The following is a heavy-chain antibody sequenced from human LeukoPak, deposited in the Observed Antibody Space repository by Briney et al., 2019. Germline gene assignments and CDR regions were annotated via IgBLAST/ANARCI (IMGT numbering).Heavy chain of an antibody. V-gene: IGHV1-8*03. CDR3: ARVVLGYDYVWGSYRRNWFDP. J-gene: IGHJ5*02. CDR2: MNPNSGNT. CDR1: GYTFTSYD. D-gene: IGHD3-16*02. Sequence: ASVKVSCKASGYTFTSYDINWVRQATGQGLEWMGWMNPNSGNTGYAQKFQGRVTITRNTSISTAYMELSSLRSEDTAVCYCARVVLGYDYVWGSYRRNWFDPWGQGTLVTVSS.